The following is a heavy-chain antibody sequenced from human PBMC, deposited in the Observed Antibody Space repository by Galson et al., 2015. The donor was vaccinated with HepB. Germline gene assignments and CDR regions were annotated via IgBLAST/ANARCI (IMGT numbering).Heavy chain of an antibody. V-gene: IGHV3-23*01. J-gene: IGHJ3*01. CDR2: IKGGGDT. Sequence: SLRLSCAASGFTFSSYTMGWVRQAPGKGLEGVSGIKGGGDTYHADSVKGRFSISRDNSKNTLYLQMNSLSAEDTAVYHCAKTDSTYIRRPFDLWGQGTMVTVSS. CDR1: GFTFSSYT. CDR3: AKTDSTYIRRPFDL. D-gene: IGHD2/OR15-2a*01.